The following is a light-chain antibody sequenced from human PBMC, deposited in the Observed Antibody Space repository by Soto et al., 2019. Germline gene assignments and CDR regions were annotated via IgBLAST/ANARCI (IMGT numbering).Light chain of an antibody. Sequence: IALTQSPGTLSLSPGERATLSCRASQSVSTTYLAWYQQKAGQAPRLLISGASSRATGVPDRFSGSGSGTDFTLTITRLEPEDFALYYCQQYGNSPITFGQGTRLEIK. CDR3: QQYGNSPIT. CDR2: GAS. CDR1: QSVSTTY. V-gene: IGKV3-20*01. J-gene: IGKJ5*01.